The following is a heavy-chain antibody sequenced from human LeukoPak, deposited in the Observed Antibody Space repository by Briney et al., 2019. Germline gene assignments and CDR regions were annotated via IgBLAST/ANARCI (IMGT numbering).Heavy chain of an antibody. V-gene: IGHV4-38-2*01. CDR3: ARQDRTLYYDSSGLYFDY. CDR2: IFHGGNT. D-gene: IGHD3-22*01. J-gene: IGHJ4*02. Sequence: SETLSLTCAVSGYSISSGYDWGWIRQPPGKGLEWIGSIFHGGNTYYSPSLKSRVTISMDTSMNQFSLKVTSVTAADTAVYYCARQDRTLYYDSSGLYFDYWGQGTLVAVSS. CDR1: GYSISSGYD.